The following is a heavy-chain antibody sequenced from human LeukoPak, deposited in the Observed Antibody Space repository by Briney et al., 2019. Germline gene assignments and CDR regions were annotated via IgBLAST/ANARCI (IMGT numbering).Heavy chain of an antibody. CDR2: IYSGGST. CDR1: GFTVSSNY. D-gene: IGHD4-17*01. CDR3: ARAGPETTVTTLYFDY. V-gene: IGHV3-53*01. J-gene: IGHJ4*02. Sequence: GGSLRLSCAASGFTVSSNYMSWVRQAPGKGLEWVSVIYSGGSTYYADSVKGRFTISRDNSKNTLYLQVNSLRAEDTAVYYCARAGPETTVTTLYFDYWGQGTLVTVSS.